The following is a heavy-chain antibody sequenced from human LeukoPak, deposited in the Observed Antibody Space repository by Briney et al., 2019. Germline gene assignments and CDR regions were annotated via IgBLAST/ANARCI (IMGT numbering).Heavy chain of an antibody. Sequence: SETLSLTCAVSGGSISSGGYSWSWIRQPPGKGLEWIGYIYHSGSTYYNPSLKSRVTISVDRSKNQFSLKLSSVTAADTAVYYCARQEVEVAAAGTIYYYYYGMDVWGQGTTVTVSS. CDR3: ARQEVEVAAAGTIYYYYYGMDV. D-gene: IGHD6-13*01. CDR2: IYHSGST. CDR1: GGSISSGGYS. V-gene: IGHV4-30-2*01. J-gene: IGHJ6*02.